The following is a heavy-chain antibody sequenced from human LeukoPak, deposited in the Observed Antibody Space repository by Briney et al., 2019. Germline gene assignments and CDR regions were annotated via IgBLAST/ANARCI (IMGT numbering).Heavy chain of an antibody. CDR2: IYHSGSA. CDR3: AAPPNYYDSSGPRANWFDP. Sequence: SETLSLTCAVSGYSISSGYYWGWIRQPPGKGLEWIGSIYHSGSAYYNPSLKSRVTISVDTSKDLFSLKLSSVTAADTAVYYCAAPPNYYDSSGPRANWFDPWGQGTLVTVSS. CDR1: GYSISSGYY. V-gene: IGHV4-38-2*01. D-gene: IGHD3-22*01. J-gene: IGHJ5*02.